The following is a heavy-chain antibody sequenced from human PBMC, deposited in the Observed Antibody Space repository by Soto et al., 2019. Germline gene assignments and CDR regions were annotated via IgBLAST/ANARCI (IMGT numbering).Heavy chain of an antibody. Sequence: SETLSLTCTVSGDSIGDGYYWTCSRHHPGKGLEWIGYIYHSGYTYYSPSLESRLTLSVDTSKNQFSLKLSSVTAADTAVYYCARGAAGRYYYYGMDVWGQGTTVTVSS. CDR3: ARGAAGRYYYYGMDV. CDR1: GDSIGDGYY. V-gene: IGHV4-31*03. CDR2: IYHSGYT. D-gene: IGHD6-13*01. J-gene: IGHJ6*02.